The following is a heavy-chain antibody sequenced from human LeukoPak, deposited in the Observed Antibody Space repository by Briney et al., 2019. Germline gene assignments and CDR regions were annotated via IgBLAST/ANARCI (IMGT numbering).Heavy chain of an antibody. D-gene: IGHD3-9*01. CDR3: ARSYYDILTGYSYYYGMDV. J-gene: IGHJ6*02. V-gene: IGHV1-69*13. Sequence: ASVKVSCKASGGTFSSYAISWVRQAPGQGLEWMGGIIPIFGTVNYAQKFQGRVTITADESTSTAYMELSSLRSEDTAVYYCARSYYDILTGYSYYYGMDVWGQGTTVTVSS. CDR1: GGTFSSYA. CDR2: IIPIFGTV.